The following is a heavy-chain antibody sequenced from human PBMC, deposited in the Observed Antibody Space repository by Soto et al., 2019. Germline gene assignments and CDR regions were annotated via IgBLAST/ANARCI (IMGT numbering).Heavy chain of an antibody. V-gene: IGHV3-48*03. CDR1: GFSLSSYE. Sequence: EAQLVESGGGLVQPGGSLRLSCAAFGFSLSSYEMDWVRQAPGKGLEWVSHISRSGSPIYYADSVKGRFTISRDNAKNSVFLQMNSLRAEDKAVYYCARVFGDYLIDAFDIWGQGTMVTVSS. D-gene: IGHD4-17*01. J-gene: IGHJ3*02. CDR2: ISRSGSPI. CDR3: ARVFGDYLIDAFDI.